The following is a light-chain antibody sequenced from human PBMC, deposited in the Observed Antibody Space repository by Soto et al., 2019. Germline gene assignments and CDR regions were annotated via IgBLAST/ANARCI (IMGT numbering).Light chain of an antibody. J-gene: IGKJ1*01. Sequence: DIQMTQSPSSLSASVGDRVTITCRASQSISSYLNWYQQKPGKAPKLLIYAASSLQSGVPSRFSGSGSGTDFTLTISSLQPEDFATYYFRQSDSTPCTFGQGTKVESK. CDR2: AAS. CDR1: QSISSY. V-gene: IGKV1-39*01. CDR3: RQSDSTPCT.